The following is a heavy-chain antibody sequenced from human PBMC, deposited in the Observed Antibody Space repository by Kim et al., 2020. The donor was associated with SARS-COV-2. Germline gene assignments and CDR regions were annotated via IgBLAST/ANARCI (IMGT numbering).Heavy chain of an antibody. D-gene: IGHD3-9*01. J-gene: IGHJ5*02. CDR3: ARDGPFDYFGQNWFAP. CDR2: IYYSWST. CDR1: GGSISSYY. V-gene: IGHV4-59*01. Sequence: SETLSLTCTVSGGSISSYYWSWIRQPPGKGLEWIGYIYYSWSTNYNPSLQSRVTISVDTSKNQFSLKLSSVTAADTAVYYCARDGPFDYFGQNWFAPWGQGTLVTVSS.